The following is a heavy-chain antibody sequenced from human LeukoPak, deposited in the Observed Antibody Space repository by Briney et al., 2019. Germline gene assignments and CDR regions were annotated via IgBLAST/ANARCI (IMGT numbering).Heavy chain of an antibody. V-gene: IGHV1-69*04. CDR1: GGTFSSYA. D-gene: IGHD2-15*01. J-gene: IGHJ4*02. CDR2: IIPILGIA. CDR3: ARDDPPTEVVAAT. Sequence: AASVKVSCKASGGTFSSYAISWVRQAPGQGLEWMGRIIPILGIANYAQKFQGRVTITADKSTNTAYMELSSLRSEDTAVYYCARDDPPTEVVAATWGQGTLVTVSS.